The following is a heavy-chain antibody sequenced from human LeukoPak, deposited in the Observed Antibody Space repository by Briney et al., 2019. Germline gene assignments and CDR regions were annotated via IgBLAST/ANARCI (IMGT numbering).Heavy chain of an antibody. Sequence: SVKVSCKASGGTFSSYAISWVRQAPGQGLEWMEGIIPIFGTANYAQKFQGRVTITTDESTSTAYMELSGLRSEDTAVYYCARVYYDFWSGYSGAFDIWGQGTMVTVSS. D-gene: IGHD3-3*01. CDR2: IIPIFGTA. CDR3: ARVYYDFWSGYSGAFDI. J-gene: IGHJ3*02. V-gene: IGHV1-69*05. CDR1: GGTFSSYA.